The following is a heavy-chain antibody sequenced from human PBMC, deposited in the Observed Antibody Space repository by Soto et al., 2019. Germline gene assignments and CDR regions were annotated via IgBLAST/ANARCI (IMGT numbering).Heavy chain of an antibody. Sequence: QVQLVQSGAEVKKPGASVKVSCKASGYTFTSYAMHWVRQAPGQRLEWMGWIIAGNGNTKYSQKFQGRVTITRDTSASTAYMELSSLRSEDTAVYYCARTVGYYYGMDVWGQGTTVTVSS. J-gene: IGHJ6*02. CDR3: ARTVGYYYGMDV. CDR1: GYTFTSYA. CDR2: IIAGNGNT. D-gene: IGHD4-17*01. V-gene: IGHV1-3*01.